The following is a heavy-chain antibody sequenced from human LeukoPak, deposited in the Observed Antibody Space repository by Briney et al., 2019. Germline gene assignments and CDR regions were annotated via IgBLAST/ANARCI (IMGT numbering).Heavy chain of an antibody. D-gene: IGHD6-13*01. V-gene: IGHV3-7*01. CDR3: TQNLVAAAGDH. CDR1: GFTFSSYW. CDR2: IKPDGSAA. J-gene: IGHJ4*02. Sequence: GGSLRLSCAASGFTFSSYWMTWVRQAPGKGLEWVANIKPDGSAAYYVDSVRGRFIISRDNAGNSLYLQMNSLRVEDTAVYYCTQNLVAAAGDHWGQGTLLIVSS.